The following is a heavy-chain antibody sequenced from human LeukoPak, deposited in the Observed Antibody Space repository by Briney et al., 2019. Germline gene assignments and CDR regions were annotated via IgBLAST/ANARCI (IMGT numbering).Heavy chain of an antibody. Sequence: SETLSLTCTVSGGSVSSGSHYWSWIRQPPGKGLEWIGYIFYSGSTNYNPSLKSRVTISVDTSKNQFSLKLTSVTAADTAGYYCAKSPVPYCSGGSCYGMDVWGQGTTVTVSS. J-gene: IGHJ6*02. CDR2: IFYSGST. CDR3: AKSPVPYCSGGSCYGMDV. CDR1: GGSVSSGSHY. V-gene: IGHV4-61*01. D-gene: IGHD2-15*01.